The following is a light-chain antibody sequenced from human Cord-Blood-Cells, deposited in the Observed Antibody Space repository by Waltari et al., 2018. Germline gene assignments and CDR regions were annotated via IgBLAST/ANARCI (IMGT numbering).Light chain of an antibody. CDR2: DVS. CDR1: SRDVVGYNY. J-gene: IGLJ2*01. Sequence: QSALTQPRSVSGSPGQSVTISCTGTSRDVVGYNYVSWYQQHPGKAPKPMIYDVSKRPSGVPDRFSGSKSGNTASLTISGLQAEDEADYYCCSYAGSYPVVFGGGTKLTVL. V-gene: IGLV2-11*01. CDR3: CSYAGSYPVV.